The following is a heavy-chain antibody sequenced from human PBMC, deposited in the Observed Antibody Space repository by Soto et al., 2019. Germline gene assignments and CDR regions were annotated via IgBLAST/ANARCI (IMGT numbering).Heavy chain of an antibody. CDR1: GGSFSGYY. Sequence: QVQLQQWGAGLLKPSETLSLTCAVYGGSFSGYYWSWIRQPPGKGLEWIGEINHSGSTNYNPSLNSRVTLSVATSKNQFSLKLSSVTAADTAVYYCARAVKYYGMDVWGQGTTVTVSS. CDR2: INHSGST. CDR3: ARAVKYYGMDV. J-gene: IGHJ6*02. V-gene: IGHV4-34*01.